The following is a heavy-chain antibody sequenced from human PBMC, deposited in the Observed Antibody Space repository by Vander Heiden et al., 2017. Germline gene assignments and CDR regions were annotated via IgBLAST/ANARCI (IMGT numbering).Heavy chain of an antibody. CDR2: INPSSGCT. V-gene: IGHV1-2*02. J-gene: IGHJ4*02. CDR1: GYAFTGYY. CDR3: ARGDSIIVYYYHKSGYYQE. Sequence: QVQLVQSGAVVNNPGSSVNVSCNAAGYAFTGYYVHWLGQAPGQGVEWLGRINPSSGCTDYAQNFQGGVTITRDTSISTAYMELRKLKSEDTAVYYCARGDSIIVYYYHKSGYYQEWGQGTLVTVSS. D-gene: IGHD3-22*01.